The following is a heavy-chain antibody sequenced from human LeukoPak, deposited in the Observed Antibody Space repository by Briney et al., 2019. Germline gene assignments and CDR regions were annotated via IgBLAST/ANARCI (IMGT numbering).Heavy chain of an antibody. J-gene: IGHJ4*02. V-gene: IGHV3-48*03. CDR2: ISSSGSTI. Sequence: GGSLRLSCAASGFTFSSYEMNWVRQAPGKGLEWVSYISSSGSTIYYADSVKGRFTISRDNAKNSLYLQMNSLRAEDTAVYYCARVGWELLLLDGYSRGLDYWGQGTLVTVSS. CDR1: GFTFSSYE. D-gene: IGHD1-26*01. CDR3: ARVGWELLLLDGYSRGLDY.